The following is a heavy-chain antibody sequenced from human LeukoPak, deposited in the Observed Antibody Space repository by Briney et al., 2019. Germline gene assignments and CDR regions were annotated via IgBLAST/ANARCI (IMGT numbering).Heavy chain of an antibody. V-gene: IGHV3-7*01. CDR2: IKQDGSEK. CDR3: ARDPTIFGVVIVPDY. CDR1: GFTFSNYW. D-gene: IGHD3-3*01. Sequence: PGGSLRLSCAAPGFTFSNYWMSWVGQAPGKGLEWVANIKQDGSEKYYVDSVKGRFTISRDNAKNSLYLQMNSLRAEDTAVYYCARDPTIFGVVIVPDYWGQGTLVTVSS. J-gene: IGHJ4*02.